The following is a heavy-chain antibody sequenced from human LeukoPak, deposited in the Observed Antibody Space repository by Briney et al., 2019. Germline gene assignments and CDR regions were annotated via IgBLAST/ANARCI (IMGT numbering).Heavy chain of an antibody. CDR3: ARAVGSGGSCYLS. Sequence: ASVKVSCKASGYTFTGHYMHWVRQAPGQRLEWMGWINPNSGGTNYAQKFQGRVTMTRDTSISTAYMELSRLRSDDTAVYYCARAVGSGGSCYLSWGQGTLVTVSS. J-gene: IGHJ5*02. CDR2: INPNSGGT. CDR1: GYTFTGHY. D-gene: IGHD2-15*01. V-gene: IGHV1-2*02.